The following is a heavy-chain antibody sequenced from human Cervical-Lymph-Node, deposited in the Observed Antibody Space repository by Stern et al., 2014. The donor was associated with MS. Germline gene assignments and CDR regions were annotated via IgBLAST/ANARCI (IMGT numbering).Heavy chain of an antibody. CDR1: GFSLSTSGVG. D-gene: IGHD5-18*01. CDR2: IYGDDDK. CDR3: AHGLEIRLWAAY. Sequence: QVTLRESGPTLVKPTQTLTLTCTFSGFSLSTSGVGVGWIRQPPGKALVWLVLIYGDDDKRYSPSLKSRLTITKDTSKNQVVLTMTNMDPVDTATYYCAHGLEIRLWAAYWGQGTLVTVSS. J-gene: IGHJ4*02. V-gene: IGHV2-5*02.